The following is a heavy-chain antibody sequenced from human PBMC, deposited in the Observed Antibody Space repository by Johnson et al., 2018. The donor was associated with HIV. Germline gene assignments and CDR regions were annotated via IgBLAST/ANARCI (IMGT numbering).Heavy chain of an antibody. CDR3: ALEYSSSRGAFDI. CDR2: IKQDGSEK. CDR1: GFTFSSYW. Sequence: VQLVESGGGLVQPGGSLRLSCAASGFTFSSYWMSWVRQAPGKGLEWVANIKQDGSEKYYVDSVKGRFTISRDNAKNSLYLQMNSLRAEDTAVYYCALEYSSSRGAFDIWGQGTVVTVSS. J-gene: IGHJ3*02. V-gene: IGHV3-7*03. D-gene: IGHD6-6*01.